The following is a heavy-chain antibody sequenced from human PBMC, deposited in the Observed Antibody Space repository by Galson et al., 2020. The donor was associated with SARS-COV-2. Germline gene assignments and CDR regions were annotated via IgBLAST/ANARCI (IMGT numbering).Heavy chain of an antibody. CDR3: ARATIFGLAYDGMDV. Sequence: ASVKVSCKASGYTFTRYTMQWVRQAPGQRLEWMGWINAANGNTDYSQKFQGRVTFTRDTSASTVYMELYSLRSEDTAVYYCARATIFGLAYDGMDVWGQGTTVTVSS. V-gene: IGHV1-3*01. CDR2: INAANGNT. J-gene: IGHJ6*02. CDR1: GYTFTRYT. D-gene: IGHD3-3*01.